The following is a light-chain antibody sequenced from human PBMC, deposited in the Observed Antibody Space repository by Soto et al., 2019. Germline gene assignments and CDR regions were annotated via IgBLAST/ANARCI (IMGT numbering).Light chain of an antibody. CDR2: DAS. Sequence: EIVLTQSPGTLSLSAGERATLSCRASQSVSSSNLAWYQQKPGQAPRLLIFDASRRATGAPDRFSGRGSGTDFALTISRLEPDDFAVYYCQQYGSSPPVTFGGGTKVEIK. V-gene: IGKV3-20*01. J-gene: IGKJ4*01. CDR1: QSVSSSN. CDR3: QQYGSSPPVT.